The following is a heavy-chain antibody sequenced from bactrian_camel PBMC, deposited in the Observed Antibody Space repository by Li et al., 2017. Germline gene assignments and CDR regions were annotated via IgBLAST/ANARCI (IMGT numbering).Heavy chain of an antibody. CDR3: AADFLQYCSTGHLAY. Sequence: VQLVESGGGSGQTGGSLTLSCAASGYTFSSYAMGWVRQAPGKEREGVASISTDGRPTYADSVKGRFTISKDNARNTLYLQMNSLKPEDTAKYYCAADFLQYCSTGHLAYWDQGTQVTVS. CDR1: GYTFSSYA. J-gene: IGHJ4*01. V-gene: IGHV3S67*01. D-gene: IGHD3*01. CDR2: ISTDGRP.